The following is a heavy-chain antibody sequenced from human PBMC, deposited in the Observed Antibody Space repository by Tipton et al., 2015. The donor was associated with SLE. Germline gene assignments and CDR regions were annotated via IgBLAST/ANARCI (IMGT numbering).Heavy chain of an antibody. CDR3: ARDLLRDSSGYHLDY. D-gene: IGHD3-22*01. CDR1: GDSISGQY. CDR2: IYYSGTT. J-gene: IGHJ4*02. V-gene: IGHV4-59*11. Sequence: TLSLTCTVSGDSISGQYWSWIRQPPGKGLEWIGYIYYSGTTNYNPSLTRRVTISVDTSKNQFSLKLSSVTAADTAVYYCARDLLRDSSGYHLDYWGQGTLVTVSS.